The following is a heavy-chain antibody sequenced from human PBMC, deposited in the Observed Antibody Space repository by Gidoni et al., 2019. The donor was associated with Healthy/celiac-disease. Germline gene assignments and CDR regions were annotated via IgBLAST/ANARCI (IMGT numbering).Heavy chain of an antibody. V-gene: IGHV3-23*01. CDR2: ISGSGGST. J-gene: IGHJ6*02. Sequence: EVQLLESGGGLVQPGGSLRLSCAASGFTFSSYAMSWVRQAPGKGLEWVSAISGSGGSTYYADSVKGRFTISSDNSKNTLYLQMNSLRAEDTAVYYCAKDRDYYGSGMDVWGQGTTVTVSS. CDR3: AKDRDYYGSGMDV. CDR1: GFTFSSYA. D-gene: IGHD3-10*01.